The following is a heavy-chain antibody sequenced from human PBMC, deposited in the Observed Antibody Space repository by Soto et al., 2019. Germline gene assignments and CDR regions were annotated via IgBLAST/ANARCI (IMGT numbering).Heavy chain of an antibody. J-gene: IGHJ5*02. Sequence: QVQLVQSGAEVKKPGASVKVSCKASGYTFPSYDITWVRQATGQGLEGMGWMNPNSGNTGYAQKFQGRVTMTRNTSISTAYMELSSLRSEDTAVYYCARDRRVTYNWCDPWGQGTLVTVSS. CDR3: ARDRRVTYNWCDP. CDR1: GYTFPSYD. CDR2: MNPNSGNT. V-gene: IGHV1-8*01. D-gene: IGHD2-21*02.